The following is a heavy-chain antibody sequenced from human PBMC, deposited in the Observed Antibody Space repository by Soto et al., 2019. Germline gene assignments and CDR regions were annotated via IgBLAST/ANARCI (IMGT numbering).Heavy chain of an antibody. Sequence: QVQLVESGGGVVQPGRSLRLSCAASGFTFSSYGMHWVRQAPGKGLEWVAVIWYDGSNTYYADSVKGRFTISRDNSKNTLYLQMNSLRAEDTAVYYCASYYGDYDYWGQGTLVTVSS. V-gene: IGHV3-33*01. CDR2: IWYDGSNT. D-gene: IGHD4-17*01. J-gene: IGHJ4*02. CDR1: GFTFSSYG. CDR3: ASYYGDYDY.